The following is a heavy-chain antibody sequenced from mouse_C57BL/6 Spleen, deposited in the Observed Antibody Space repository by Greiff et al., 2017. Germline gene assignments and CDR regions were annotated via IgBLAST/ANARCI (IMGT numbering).Heavy chain of an antibody. D-gene: IGHD1-1*01. CDR3: ARDYVSRWD. V-gene: IGHV1-80*01. J-gene: IGHJ2*01. CDR2: IYPGDGGT. Sequence: VQLQQSGAELVKPATSVKISCKASGYAFSSYWMNWVKQRPGQGLEWIGQIYPGDGGTNYNGKFKGKATLTADKSSSTAYMQLSSLTSEDSAVYFCARDYVSRWDWGKCTTLTVST. CDR1: GYAFSSYW.